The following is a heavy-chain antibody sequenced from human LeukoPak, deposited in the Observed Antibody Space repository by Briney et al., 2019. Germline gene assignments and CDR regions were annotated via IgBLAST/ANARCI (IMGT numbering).Heavy chain of an antibody. CDR3: ARSGSYGEGDY. J-gene: IGHJ4*02. V-gene: IGHV3-23*01. D-gene: IGHD1-26*01. CDR2: ISGSGGST. Sequence: PGGSLRLSCAASGLTFSNYAMSWVRQAPGKGLEWVSAISGSGGSTYYADSVKGRFTISRDNSKNTLYLQMNSLRAEDTAVYYCARSGSYGEGDYWGQGTLVTVSS. CDR1: GLTFSNYA.